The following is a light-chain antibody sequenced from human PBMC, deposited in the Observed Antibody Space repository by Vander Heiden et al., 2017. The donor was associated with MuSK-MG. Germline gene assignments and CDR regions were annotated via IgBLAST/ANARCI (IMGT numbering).Light chain of an antibody. J-gene: IGKJ2*01. CDR2: LGS. CDR3: MQALQTPRT. CDR1: QSLLHSNGYNY. V-gene: IGKV2-28*01. Sequence: VMTQSPLSLPVTPGEPASISCRSSQSLLHSNGYNYFDWYLQKPGQSPQLLIYLGSNRASGVPDRFSSSGSGTDFTLKISRVEAEDVGVYYCMQALQTPRTFGQGTKLEIK.